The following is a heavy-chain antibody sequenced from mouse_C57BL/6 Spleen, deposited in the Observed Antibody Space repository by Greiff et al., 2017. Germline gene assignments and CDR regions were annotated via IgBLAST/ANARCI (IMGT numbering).Heavy chain of an antibody. Sequence: VQLQQPGAELVKPGASVKMSCKASGYTFTSYWIPWVKQRPGQGLEWIGDIYPGSGSTNYNEKFKSKATLTVDTSSSTAYMQLSSLTSEDSAVYYCARSDYYGSSYGYAMDYWGQGTSVTVSS. D-gene: IGHD1-1*01. J-gene: IGHJ4*01. CDR3: ARSDYYGSSYGYAMDY. V-gene: IGHV1-55*01. CDR1: GYTFTSYW. CDR2: IYPGSGST.